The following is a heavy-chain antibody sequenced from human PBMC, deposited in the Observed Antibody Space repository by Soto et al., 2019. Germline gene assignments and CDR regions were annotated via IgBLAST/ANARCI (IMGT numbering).Heavy chain of an antibody. V-gene: IGHV1-69*01. D-gene: IGHD1-26*01. CDR2: IIPIFGTA. Sequence: QVQLVQSGAEVKKPGSSVKVSCTASGGTFSSYAISWVRQAPGQGLEWMGGIIPIFGTANYAQKFQGRVTITADESTSTAYTELSSLRSEDTAVYYCERVATAYSGSYYYYYGMDVWGQGTTVTVSS. J-gene: IGHJ6*02. CDR1: GGTFSSYA. CDR3: ERVATAYSGSYYYYYGMDV.